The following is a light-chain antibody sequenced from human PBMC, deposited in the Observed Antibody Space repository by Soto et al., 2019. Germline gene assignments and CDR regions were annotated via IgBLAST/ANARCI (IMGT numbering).Light chain of an antibody. V-gene: IGLV2-14*01. CDR1: SSNVGGYNY. CDR3: SSYTGTNTLV. Sequence: QSVLTQPASVSGSPGQSITIYCTGTSSNVGGYNYVSWYQQHPGKAPKLMIYAVSNRPSGVSNRFSGSKSGNTASLTISGLQADDEADYHCSSYTGTNTLVFGGGTKVTVL. J-gene: IGLJ3*02. CDR2: AVS.